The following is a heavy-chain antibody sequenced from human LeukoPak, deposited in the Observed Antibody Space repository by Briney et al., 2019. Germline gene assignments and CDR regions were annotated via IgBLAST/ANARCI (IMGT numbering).Heavy chain of an antibody. D-gene: IGHD3-10*01. V-gene: IGHV3-53*01. CDR3: ARGRTGPFDY. Sequence: GGSLRLSCAASGFTLRSYTMNCVRQAPGKGLEWVSVIYSGGSTYYADSVKGRFTISRDNSKNTLYLQMNSLRAEDTAVYYCARGRTGPFDYWGQGTLVTVSS. CDR1: GFTLRSYT. J-gene: IGHJ4*02. CDR2: IYSGGST.